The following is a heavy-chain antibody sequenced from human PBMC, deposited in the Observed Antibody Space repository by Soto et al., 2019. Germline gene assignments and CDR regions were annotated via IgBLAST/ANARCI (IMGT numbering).Heavy chain of an antibody. J-gene: IGHJ4*02. CDR1: GGSISSYY. CDR2: IYYSGST. V-gene: IGHV4-59*01. Sequence: QVQLQESGPGLVKPSETLSLTCTVSGGSISSYYWSWIRQPPGKGLEWIGYIYYSGSTNYNPSLKSRVTISVDTSKNQFSLKLSSVTAADTAVYYCARPTYNSGSPFDDWGQGTLVTVSS. CDR3: ARPTYNSGSPFDD. D-gene: IGHD1-20*01.